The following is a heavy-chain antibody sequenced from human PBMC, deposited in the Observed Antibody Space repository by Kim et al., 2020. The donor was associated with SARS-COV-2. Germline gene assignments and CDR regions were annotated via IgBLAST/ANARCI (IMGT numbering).Heavy chain of an antibody. Sequence: SETLSLTCTVSNGSIRNSDYYWNWIRQPPGKGLEWIGYIYYSGDTYYSPSLRSRLDMSVDTSKNQFSLRLRSVTAADTATYYCARSQSRPTSNVFDPWGQGILVTVSS. J-gene: IGHJ5*02. D-gene: IGHD6-13*01. CDR3: ARSQSRPTSNVFDP. CDR2: IYYSGDT. CDR1: NGSIRNSDYY. V-gene: IGHV4-30-4*01.